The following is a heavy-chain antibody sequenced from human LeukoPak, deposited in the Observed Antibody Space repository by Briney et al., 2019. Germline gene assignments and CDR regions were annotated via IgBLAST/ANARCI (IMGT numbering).Heavy chain of an antibody. CDR3: ASDAAGGDTSLGDY. D-gene: IGHD2-21*02. V-gene: IGHV3-33*01. CDR1: GFTFSSYG. Sequence: PGGSLRLSCAASGFTFSSYGMHWVRQAPGKGLEWVAVIWYDGSNKYYADSVKGRFTISRDNSMNTLYLQMNSLRAEDTAVYYCASDAAGGDTSLGDYWGQGTLVTVSS. CDR2: IWYDGSNK. J-gene: IGHJ4*02.